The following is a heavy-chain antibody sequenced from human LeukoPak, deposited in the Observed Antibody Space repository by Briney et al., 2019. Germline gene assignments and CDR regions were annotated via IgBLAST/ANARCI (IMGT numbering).Heavy chain of an antibody. Sequence: PSETLSFTCSVSDDSIKSYSWSWIRLLAGERLEWIGLIYMSGDTNYNPSLKSRLDISVDTSKDQVSLKLSSVTAADTAIYYCARVFGGFYMDVWGKGTTVIVSS. CDR3: ARVFGGFYMDV. V-gene: IGHV4-4*07. D-gene: IGHD2-15*01. CDR2: IYMSGDT. J-gene: IGHJ6*03. CDR1: DDSIKSYS.